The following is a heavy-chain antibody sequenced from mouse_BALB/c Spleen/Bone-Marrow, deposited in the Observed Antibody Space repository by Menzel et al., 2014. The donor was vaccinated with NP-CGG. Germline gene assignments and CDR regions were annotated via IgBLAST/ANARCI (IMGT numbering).Heavy chain of an antibody. J-gene: IGHJ2*01. Sequence: ESGPDLVKSSQSLSLTCTVTGYSITSGYNWHWIRPFPGNKLEWMGYIHYSGYTNYNPSLKSRISITRDTSKNQFFLQLNSVTTEDTATYYCARGGYYGSSYFDYWGQGTTLTVSS. D-gene: IGHD1-1*01. CDR2: IHYSGYT. CDR1: GYSITSGYN. V-gene: IGHV3-1*02. CDR3: ARGGYYGSSYFDY.